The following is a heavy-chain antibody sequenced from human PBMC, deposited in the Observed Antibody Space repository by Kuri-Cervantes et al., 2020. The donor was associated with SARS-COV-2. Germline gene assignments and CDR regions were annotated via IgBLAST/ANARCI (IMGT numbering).Heavy chain of an antibody. J-gene: IGHJ5*02. CDR3: ARLSPIGMARGVAFDP. CDR2: INHSGST. D-gene: IGHD3-10*01. Sequence: SETLSLTCAVYGGSFSGYYWSWIRQPPGKGLEWIGEINHSGSTNYNPSLKSRVTISVDTSKNQFSLKLSSVTAADTAVYYCARLSPIGMARGVAFDPWGQGTLVTVSS. CDR1: GGSFSGYY. V-gene: IGHV4-34*01.